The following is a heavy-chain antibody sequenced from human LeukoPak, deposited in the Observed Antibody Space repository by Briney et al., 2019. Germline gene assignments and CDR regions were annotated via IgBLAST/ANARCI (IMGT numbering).Heavy chain of an antibody. J-gene: IGHJ4*02. V-gene: IGHV4-34*01. CDR3: ARDGNEATDGSGKRLVPFDY. Sequence: PSETLSLTCAVYGGSFSGYYWSWIRQPPGKGLEWIGEINHSGSTNYNPSLKSRVTISVDTSKNQFSLKLSSVTAADTAVYYCARDGNEATDGSGKRLVPFDYWGQGTLVTVSS. CDR1: GGSFSGYY. CDR2: INHSGST. D-gene: IGHD3-10*01.